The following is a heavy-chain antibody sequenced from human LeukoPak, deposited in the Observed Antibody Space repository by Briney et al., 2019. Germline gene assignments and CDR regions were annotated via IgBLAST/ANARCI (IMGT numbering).Heavy chain of an antibody. D-gene: IGHD3-10*01. V-gene: IGHV3-53*01. CDR3: ATYYGNV. CDR2: TYSGGST. J-gene: IGHJ4*02. CDR1: GFTVSSNY. Sequence: GGSLRLSWAASGFTVSSNYMSWVRQAPGKGLEWVSVTYSGGSTYYADSVKGRFTISRDNSKNTLYLQMNSLRAEDTAVYYCATYYGNVWGQGTLVTVSS.